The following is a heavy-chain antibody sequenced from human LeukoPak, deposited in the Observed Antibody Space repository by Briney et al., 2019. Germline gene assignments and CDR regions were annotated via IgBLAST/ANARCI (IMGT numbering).Heavy chain of an antibody. D-gene: IGHD3-10*02. Sequence: GGSLRLSCAASGFTFSSYGMHWVRQAPGKGLEWVAFIRYDTINKYYADSVEGRFTISRDDSKNTLYLQMNSLRAEDTAVYYCVKDTATHVTGGYFYYYMDVWGNGTTVTVSS. CDR3: VKDTATHVTGGYFYYYMDV. V-gene: IGHV3-30*02. CDR2: IRYDTINK. CDR1: GFTFSSYG. J-gene: IGHJ6*03.